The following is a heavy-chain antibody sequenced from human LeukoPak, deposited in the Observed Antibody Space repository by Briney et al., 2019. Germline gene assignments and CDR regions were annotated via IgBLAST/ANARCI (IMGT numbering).Heavy chain of an antibody. CDR2: INSSGGTT. D-gene: IGHD2-21*02. Sequence: ASVKGSCKACGCTFTSYYMHWVGQPPGQGREWMGIINSSGGTTSYVRKFYDRLTMTRDTYTSTVYMELSSLRSEDTAVYYCARGRMTRDIWGQGTMVTVSS. J-gene: IGHJ3*02. CDR1: GCTFTSYY. V-gene: IGHV1-46*01. CDR3: ARGRMTRDI.